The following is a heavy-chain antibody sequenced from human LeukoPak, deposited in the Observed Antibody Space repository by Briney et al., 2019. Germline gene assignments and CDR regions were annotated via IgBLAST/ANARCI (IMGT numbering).Heavy chain of an antibody. J-gene: IGHJ6*02. D-gene: IGHD2-15*01. Sequence: PGRSLRLSYAASGFTFSTYAMHWVRQAPGKGLEWVAVIAYDGSSKYYADSVTGRFTISRDNYKNTLYLQMNSLRAEDTAVYYCARDLSYCSGGSCYSAVGMDVWGQGTTVTVSS. CDR3: ARDLSYCSGGSCYSAVGMDV. V-gene: IGHV3-30-3*01. CDR1: GFTFSTYA. CDR2: IAYDGSSK.